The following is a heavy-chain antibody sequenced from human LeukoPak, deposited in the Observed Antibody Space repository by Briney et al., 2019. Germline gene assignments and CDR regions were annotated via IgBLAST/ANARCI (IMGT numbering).Heavy chain of an antibody. D-gene: IGHD6-6*01. J-gene: IGHJ4*02. Sequence: GGSLRLSCVASGSTFGSYSMTWVRQAPGKGLEWVSAISGGGENTYYADSVKGRFIISRDNSKNTLYLQMHSLRAEDTAVYYCARRIATRPWSPPFDYWGQGTLVTVSS. CDR1: GSTFGSYS. V-gene: IGHV3-23*01. CDR2: ISGGGENT. CDR3: ARRIATRPWSPPFDY.